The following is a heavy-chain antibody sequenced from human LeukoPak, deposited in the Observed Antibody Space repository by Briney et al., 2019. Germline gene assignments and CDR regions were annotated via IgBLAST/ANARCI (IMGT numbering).Heavy chain of an antibody. Sequence: GASVKVSCKASGYTFTSYGISWVRQAPGQGLEWMGWISAYNGNTNYAQKLQGRVTMTTDTSTSTAYMELRSLRSDDTAVYYCARVGIGPLWFGELPYFDYWGQGTLVTVSS. CDR2: ISAYNGNT. V-gene: IGHV1-18*01. J-gene: IGHJ4*02. D-gene: IGHD3-10*01. CDR3: ARVGIGPLWFGELPYFDY. CDR1: GYTFTSYG.